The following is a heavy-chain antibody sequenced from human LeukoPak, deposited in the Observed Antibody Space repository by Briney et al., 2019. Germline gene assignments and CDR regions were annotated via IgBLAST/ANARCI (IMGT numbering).Heavy chain of an antibody. CDR2: INAGNGNT. Sequence: GASVKVSCKASGYTFTSYAMHWVRQAPGQRLEWMGWINAGNGNTKYSQKFQGRVTITRDTSASTAYMELSSLRSEDTAVCYCASGWGWYYGSGSYYNEFDPWGQGTLVTVSS. V-gene: IGHV1-3*01. J-gene: IGHJ5*02. CDR1: GYTFTSYA. D-gene: IGHD3-10*01. CDR3: ASGWGWYYGSGSYYNEFDP.